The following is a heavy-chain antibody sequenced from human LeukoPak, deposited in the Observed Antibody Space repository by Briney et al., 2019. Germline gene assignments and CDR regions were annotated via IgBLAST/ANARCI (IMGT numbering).Heavy chain of an antibody. D-gene: IGHD6-13*01. V-gene: IGHV3-30-3*02. CDR1: GFAFSSYA. CDR2: ISYDGSNK. Sequence: GGSLRLSCAASGFAFSSYAMHWVRQAPGKGLEWVAVISYDGSNKYYADSVKGRFTISRDNSKNTLYLQMNSLRAEDTAVYYCAKTRPLDSSSWSHGDYWGQGTLVTVSS. J-gene: IGHJ4*02. CDR3: AKTRPLDSSSWSHGDY.